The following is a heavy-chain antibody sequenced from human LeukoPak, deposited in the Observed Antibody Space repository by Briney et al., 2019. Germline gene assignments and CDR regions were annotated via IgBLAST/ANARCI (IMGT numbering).Heavy chain of an antibody. CDR3: AKNGDRGAYCSGGSCYPYYYYYMDV. CDR1: GFSFSSYG. J-gene: IGHJ6*03. D-gene: IGHD2-15*01. Sequence: GGSLRLSCAASGFSFSSYGMSWVRQAPGKGLEWVSAISSTGGTTYYADSVKGRFTISRDNSKHTLYLQMNSLRAEDTAIYYCAKNGDRGAYCSGGSCYPYYYYYMDVWGKGTTVTISS. V-gene: IGHV3-23*01. CDR2: ISSTGGTT.